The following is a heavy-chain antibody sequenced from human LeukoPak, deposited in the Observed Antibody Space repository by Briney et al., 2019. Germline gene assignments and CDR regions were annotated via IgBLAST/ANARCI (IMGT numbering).Heavy chain of an antibody. CDR1: GYTFTSYG. V-gene: IGHV1-18*01. Sequence: ASVKVFCKASGYTFTSYGISWVRQAPAQGLEWMGWISAYNGNTNYEQKLQGRVTMTTDTSTSTAYMELRSLRSDDPAVYYCASDSVVGQQLVSSDNWFDPWGQGTLVTVSS. CDR2: ISAYNGNT. CDR3: ASDSVVGQQLVSSDNWFDP. D-gene: IGHD6-13*01. J-gene: IGHJ5*02.